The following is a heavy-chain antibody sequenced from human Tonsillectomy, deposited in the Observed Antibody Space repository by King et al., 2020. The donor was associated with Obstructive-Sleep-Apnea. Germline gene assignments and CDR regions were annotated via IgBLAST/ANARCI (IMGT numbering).Heavy chain of an antibody. CDR1: GGSFSGYY. V-gene: IGHV4-34*01. J-gene: IGHJ6*02. CDR3: ARGIRLRSETVRPRGYYYYGMDV. D-gene: IGHD2-15*01. CDR2: INHSGST. Sequence: VQLQQWGAGLLKPSETLSLTCAVYGGSFSGYYWSWIRQPPGKGLEWIGEINHSGSTNYNPSLKSRVTISVDTSKNQFSLKLSSVTAADTAVYYCARGIRLRSETVRPRGYYYYGMDVWGQGTTVTVSS.